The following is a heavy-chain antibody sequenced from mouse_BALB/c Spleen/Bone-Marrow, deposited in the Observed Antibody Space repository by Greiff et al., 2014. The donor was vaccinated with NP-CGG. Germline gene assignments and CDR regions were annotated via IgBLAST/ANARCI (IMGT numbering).Heavy chain of an antibody. CDR2: IHYSGIT. CDR3: ARFAGTPYTMDY. Sequence: DVHLVESGPDLVKPSQSLSLTCTVTGYSITSYYSWHWIRQFPGNKLEWMGYIHYSGITVYNPSLKSRISITRDTSNNQFFLQLNSVTTEDTATYYCARFAGTPYTMDYWGQGTSVTVSS. CDR1: GYSITSYYS. V-gene: IGHV3-1*02. D-gene: IGHD4-1*01. J-gene: IGHJ4*01.